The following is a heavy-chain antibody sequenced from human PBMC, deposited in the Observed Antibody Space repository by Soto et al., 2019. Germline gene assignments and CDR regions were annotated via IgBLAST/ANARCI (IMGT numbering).Heavy chain of an antibody. V-gene: IGHV1-69*13. CDR2: IIPIFGTA. CDR1: GGTFSSYA. Sequence: GASVKVSCKASGGTFSSYAISWVRQAPGQGLEWVGGIIPIFGTANYAQKFQGRVTITADESTSTAYMELSSLRSEDTAVYYCARGSGGSDWPFDYWGQGTLVTVSS. CDR3: ARGSGGSDWPFDY. D-gene: IGHD6-19*01. J-gene: IGHJ4*02.